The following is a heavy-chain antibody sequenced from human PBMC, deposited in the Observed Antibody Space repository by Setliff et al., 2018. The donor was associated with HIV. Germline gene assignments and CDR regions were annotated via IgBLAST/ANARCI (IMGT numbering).Heavy chain of an antibody. CDR1: GDSISSGSYY. V-gene: IGHV4-61*09. CDR2: IHTTGST. Sequence: SETLSLTCSVSGDSISSGSYYWSWIRLPAGKGLEWIGQIHTTGSTNYNPSLKSRLTISIDTSKNQFSLNLDSVTTTDTAVYYCARGLRSSTYYYYYYMDVWGKGTTVTVSS. D-gene: IGHD6-6*01. J-gene: IGHJ6*03. CDR3: ARGLRSSTYYYYYYMDV.